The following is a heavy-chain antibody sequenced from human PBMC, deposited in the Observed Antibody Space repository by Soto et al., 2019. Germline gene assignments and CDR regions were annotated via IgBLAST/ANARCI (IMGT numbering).Heavy chain of an antibody. CDR2: IYWNDDK. CDR1: GFSLSTSGVG. CDR3: AHKLRGYTGYDNFDY. V-gene: IGHV2-5*01. J-gene: IGHJ4*02. Sequence: SGPTLVNPTQTLTLTCTVSGFSLSTSGVGVGWIRQPPGKALEWLALIYWNDDKRYSPSLKSRLTITKDTSKDQVVLTVTNMDPVDTATYYCAHKLRGYTGYDNFDYWGQGTLVTVSS. D-gene: IGHD5-12*01.